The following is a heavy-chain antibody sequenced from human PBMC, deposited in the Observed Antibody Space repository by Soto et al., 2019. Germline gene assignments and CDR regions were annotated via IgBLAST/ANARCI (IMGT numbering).Heavy chain of an antibody. Sequence: SETLSLTCAVSGGSISSSNWWSWVRQRPGKGLEWIGEIYHSGSTNYNPSLKSRVTISVDKSKNQFSLKLSSVTAADTAVYYCARAAMGGSSWPFDYWGQGTLVTVSS. CDR1: GGSISSSNW. J-gene: IGHJ4*02. CDR2: IYHSGST. CDR3: ARAAMGGSSWPFDY. D-gene: IGHD6-13*01. V-gene: IGHV4-4*02.